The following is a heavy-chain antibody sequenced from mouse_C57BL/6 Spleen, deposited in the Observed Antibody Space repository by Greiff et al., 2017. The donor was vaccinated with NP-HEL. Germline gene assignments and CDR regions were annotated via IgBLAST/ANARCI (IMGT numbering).Heavy chain of an antibody. CDR3: VYDYDGRAWFAY. V-gene: IGHV14-2*01. D-gene: IGHD2-4*01. CDR1: GFNIKDYY. J-gene: IGHJ3*01. CDR2: IDPEDGET. Sequence: VQLQQSGAELVKPGASAKLSCTASGFNIKDYYMHWVKQRTEQGLEWIGRIDPEDGETKYAPKFQGKATITADTSSNTAYLQLSSLTSEDTAVYYCVYDYDGRAWFAYWGQGTLVTVSA.